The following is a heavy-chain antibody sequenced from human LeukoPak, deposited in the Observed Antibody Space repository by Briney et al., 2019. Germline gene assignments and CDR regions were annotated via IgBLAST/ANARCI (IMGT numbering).Heavy chain of an antibody. CDR2: IYPGGSDT. J-gene: IGHJ4*02. V-gene: IGHV5-51*01. CDR3: ARHGITFGGVIVPFDY. Sequence: GESLKISCKGSGYGLTSYWIGWGRQMPGEGLEGMGIIYPGGSDTRYSASFQGQVTISADKSTSTAYLQWSCLKASDTAMYYCARHGITFGGVIVPFDYWGQGTLVTVSS. D-gene: IGHD3-16*02. CDR1: GYGLTSYW.